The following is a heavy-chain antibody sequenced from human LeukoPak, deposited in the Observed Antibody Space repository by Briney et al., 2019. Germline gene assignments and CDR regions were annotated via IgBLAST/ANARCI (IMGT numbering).Heavy chain of an antibody. Sequence: ASVKVSCKASGYTFTSYDMHWVRQAPGQGLEWMGIINPSGGSTSYAQKFQGRVTMTRDTSTSTVYMELSSLRSEDTAVYYCASPLPTYYYDSSGLFGAFDIWGQGTMVTVSS. V-gene: IGHV1-46*01. D-gene: IGHD3-22*01. J-gene: IGHJ3*02. CDR2: INPSGGST. CDR3: ASPLPTYYYDSSGLFGAFDI. CDR1: GYTFTSYD.